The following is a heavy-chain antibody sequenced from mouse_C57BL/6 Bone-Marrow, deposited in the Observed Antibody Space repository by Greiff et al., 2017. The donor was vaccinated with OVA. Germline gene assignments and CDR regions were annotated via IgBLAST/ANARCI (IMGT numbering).Heavy chain of an antibody. CDR3: ARKASYYAPIDY. D-gene: IGHD1-1*01. J-gene: IGHJ2*01. Sequence: QVQLQQSGPELVKPGASVKISCKASGYAFSSSWMNWVKQRPGKGLEWIGRIYPGDGDTNYNGKFKGKATLTADKSSSTAYMQLSSLTSEDSAVYFCARKASYYAPIDYWGQGTTLTVSS. CDR2: IYPGDGDT. V-gene: IGHV1-82*01. CDR1: GYAFSSSW.